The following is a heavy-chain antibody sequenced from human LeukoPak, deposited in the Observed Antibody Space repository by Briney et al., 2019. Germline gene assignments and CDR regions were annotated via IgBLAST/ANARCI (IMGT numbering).Heavy chain of an antibody. J-gene: IGHJ4*02. V-gene: IGHV3-64*04. Sequence: GGSLRLSCSASGFTFSGYAMHWVRQAPGKGLEYVSAISSNGGSTYYADSVKGRFTISRDNSKNTLDLQMNSLRAEDTAVYYCAKVAVAGKHYFDYWGQGTLVTVSS. CDR1: GFTFSGYA. D-gene: IGHD6-19*01. CDR3: AKVAVAGKHYFDY. CDR2: ISSNGGST.